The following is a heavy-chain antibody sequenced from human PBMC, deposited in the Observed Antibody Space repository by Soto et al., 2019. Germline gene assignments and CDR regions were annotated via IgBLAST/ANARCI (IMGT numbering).Heavy chain of an antibody. J-gene: IGHJ6*02. CDR3: AKDHALWFGELRLGMDV. V-gene: IGHV3-30*18. Sequence: PGGSLRLSCAASGFTFSSYGMHWFRQAPGKGLEWVAVISYDGSNKYYADSVKGRFTISRDNSKNTLYLQMNSLRAEDTAVYYCAKDHALWFGELRLGMDVWGQGTTVTVSS. CDR2: ISYDGSNK. CDR1: GFTFSSYG. D-gene: IGHD3-10*01.